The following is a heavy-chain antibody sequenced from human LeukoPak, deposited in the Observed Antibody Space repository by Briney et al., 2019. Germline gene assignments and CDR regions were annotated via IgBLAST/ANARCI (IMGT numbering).Heavy chain of an antibody. CDR3: ARGGGYYYFYYMDV. V-gene: IGHV4-4*07. CDR1: GGSINSFY. Sequence: SETLSLTCTVSGGSINSFYWSWIRQPAGKGLEWIGRVSSSGGTNYNPSLKSRVTMSVDTSKNQFSLKLSSVTAADTAVYYCARGGGYYYFYYMDVWGKGTTVTVSS. CDR2: VSSSGGT. J-gene: IGHJ6*03. D-gene: IGHD4-23*01.